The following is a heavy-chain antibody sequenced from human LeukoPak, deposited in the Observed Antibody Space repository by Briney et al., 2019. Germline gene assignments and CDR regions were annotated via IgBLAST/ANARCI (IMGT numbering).Heavy chain of an antibody. J-gene: IGHJ4*02. Sequence: TETLSLTCTVSGYSISSGYYWGWIRQPPGKGLEWIGNIYHSGSTYYNPSLKSRVTISLDTSKNQFSLKLSSVTAADTAIYYCARKDPGYSGYSDFDYWGQGTLVTVSS. CDR2: IYHSGST. D-gene: IGHD5-12*01. V-gene: IGHV4-38-2*02. CDR3: ARKDPGYSGYSDFDY. CDR1: GYSISSGYY.